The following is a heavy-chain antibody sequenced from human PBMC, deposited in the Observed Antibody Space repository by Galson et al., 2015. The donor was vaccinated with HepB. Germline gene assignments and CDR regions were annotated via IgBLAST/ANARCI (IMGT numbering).Heavy chain of an antibody. V-gene: IGHV4-31*03. Sequence: QVQLQESGPGLVQPSQTLSLTCTVSGGSLSSGGYYWSWIRPHPGKGLEWIGYIYYSGSTYYNPSLKSRVTISVDTSKNQCSLKLSSVTAADTAGYYCARNLDSSSSGPRAVDIWGQGTMVTVSS. J-gene: IGHJ3*02. CDR1: GGSLSSGGYY. D-gene: IGHD6-6*01. CDR2: IYYSGST. CDR3: ARNLDSSSSGPRAVDI.